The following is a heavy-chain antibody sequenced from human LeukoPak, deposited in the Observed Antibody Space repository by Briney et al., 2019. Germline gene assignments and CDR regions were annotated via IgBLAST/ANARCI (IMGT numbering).Heavy chain of an antibody. CDR2: IIPIFGTA. V-gene: IGHV1-69*06. CDR3: ARDRVVMATRLDY. Sequence: GASVKVSCKTSGYTFTSSGITWVRQAPGQGLEWMGRIIPIFGTANYAQKFQGRVTITADKSTSTAYMELSSLRSEDTAVYYCARDRVVMATRLDYWGQGTLVTVSS. J-gene: IGHJ4*02. CDR1: GYTFTSSG. D-gene: IGHD5-24*01.